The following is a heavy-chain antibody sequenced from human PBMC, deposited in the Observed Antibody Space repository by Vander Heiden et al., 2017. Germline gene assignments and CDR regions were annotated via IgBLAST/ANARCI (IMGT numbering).Heavy chain of an antibody. D-gene: IGHD2-15*01. J-gene: IGHJ6*02. CDR3: ARRGRPGYCSGGSCYAYYYGMDV. CDR2: IYPGDSDT. V-gene: IGHV5-51*01. Sequence: EVQLVQSGAEVKKPGESLKISCKGSGYSFTSYWIGWVRQLPGTGLEWMGIIYPGDSDTRYSPSFQGQVTISADKSISTAYLQWSSLKASDTAMYYCARRGRPGYCSGGSCYAYYYGMDVWGQGTTVTVSS. CDR1: GYSFTSYW.